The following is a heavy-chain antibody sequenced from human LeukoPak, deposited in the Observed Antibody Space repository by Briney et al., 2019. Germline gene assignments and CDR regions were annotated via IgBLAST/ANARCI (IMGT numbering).Heavy chain of an antibody. J-gene: IGHJ6*02. V-gene: IGHV3-7*01. Sequence: GGSLRLSCAASGFTFSSYWMSWVRQAPGGLEGGANIKQDGSEKYYVDSVKGRFTISRDNAKNSLYLQMNSLRAEDTAVYYCARDVSIVVVTANHYGMDVWGQGTTVTVSS. CDR2: IKQDGSEK. CDR1: GFTFSSYW. CDR3: ARDVSIVVVTANHYGMDV. D-gene: IGHD2-21*02.